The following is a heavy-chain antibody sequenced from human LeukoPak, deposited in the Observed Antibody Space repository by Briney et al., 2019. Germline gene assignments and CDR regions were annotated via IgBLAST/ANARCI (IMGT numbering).Heavy chain of an antibody. CDR1: GFTVSSNY. V-gene: IGHV3-66*02. J-gene: IGHJ4*02. CDR2: IYSGGST. D-gene: IGHD2-2*01. CDR3: ARERVVVPAAFFDY. Sequence: GGSLRLSCAASGFTVSSNYMSWVRQAPGEGLGWVSVIYSGGSTYYADSVKGRFIISRDNSKNTLYLQMNSLRAEDTAVYYCARERVVVPAAFFDYWGQGTLVTVSS.